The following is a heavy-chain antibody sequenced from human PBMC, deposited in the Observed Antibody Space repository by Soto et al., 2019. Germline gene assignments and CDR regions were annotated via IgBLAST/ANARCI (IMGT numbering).Heavy chain of an antibody. V-gene: IGHV4-30-4*01. D-gene: IGHD5-18*01. CDR1: GGSISSVNYC. CDR3: ARDLDTATYFDY. CDR2: IHYSGSS. J-gene: IGHJ4*01. Sequence: QVQLQESGPGLVKPSQSLSLTCTVSGGSISSVNYCWSWIRQPPGKGLEWIGFIHYSGSSYYNPSLKSRVTISVDTSKNQFSLKLDSVTAADTAVYYCARDLDTATYFDYWGHGTLVTVSS.